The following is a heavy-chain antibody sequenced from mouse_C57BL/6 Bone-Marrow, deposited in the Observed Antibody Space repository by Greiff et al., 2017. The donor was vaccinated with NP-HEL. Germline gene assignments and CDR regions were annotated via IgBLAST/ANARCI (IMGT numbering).Heavy chain of an antibody. CDR3: ARHYYDSRAWFAY. J-gene: IGHJ3*01. D-gene: IGHD1-1*01. CDR1: GYTFTGYW. CDR2: ILPGRGST. V-gene: IGHV1-9*01. Sequence: VQLQQSGAELMKPGASVKLSCKATGYTFTGYWIEWVKQRPGHGLEWIGEILPGRGSTNYNEKFKGKATITADTSSNTAYMQLSSLTTEDSAIYYGARHYYDSRAWFAYWGQGALVTVSA.